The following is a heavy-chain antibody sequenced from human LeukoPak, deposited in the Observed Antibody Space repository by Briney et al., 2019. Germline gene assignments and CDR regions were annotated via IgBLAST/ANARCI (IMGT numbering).Heavy chain of an antibody. D-gene: IGHD6-25*01. CDR2: INWRSDTV. Sequence: PGGSLRLSCAASGFNFDDYAMHWVRQAPGKGLEWVSGINWRSDTVAYADSVKGRFAISRDNAKNSLYLQMNSLRPEDTAVYYCARAVGDGFDIWGQGAMVTVSS. J-gene: IGHJ3*02. CDR3: ARAVGDGFDI. V-gene: IGHV3-9*01. CDR1: GFNFDDYA.